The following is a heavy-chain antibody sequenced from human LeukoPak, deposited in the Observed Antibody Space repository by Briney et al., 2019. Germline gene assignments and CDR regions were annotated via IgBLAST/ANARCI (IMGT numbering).Heavy chain of an antibody. CDR2: INPNSGGT. D-gene: IGHD5-18*01. V-gene: IGHV1-2*02. CDR1: GYTFTGYY. J-gene: IGHJ5*02. Sequence: GASVKVSCKASGYTFTGYYMHWVRQAPGQGLEWMGWINPNSGGTNYAQEFQGRVTMTRDTSISTAYMELSRLRSDDTAVYYCARGRGKAMVISWGQGTLVTVSS. CDR3: ARGRGKAMVIS.